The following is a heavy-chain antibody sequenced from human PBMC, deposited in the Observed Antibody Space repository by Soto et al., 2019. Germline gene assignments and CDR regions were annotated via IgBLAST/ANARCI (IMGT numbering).Heavy chain of an antibody. Sequence: SETLSLTCAVYGVSFSGYSWTCIRHPPGRGLEWIGEINHSITTNYNPSLKSRVTISVDTSKNQFSLKLSSVTAADTAVYYCARRTPGGSETYYNSWFEPWGQGTLVTVSS. CDR3: ARRTPGGSETYYNSWFEP. J-gene: IGHJ5*02. D-gene: IGHD3-10*01. CDR2: INHSITT. CDR1: GVSFSGYS. V-gene: IGHV4-34*01.